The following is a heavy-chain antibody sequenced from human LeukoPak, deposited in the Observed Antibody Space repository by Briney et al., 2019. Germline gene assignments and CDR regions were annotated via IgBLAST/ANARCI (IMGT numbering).Heavy chain of an antibody. CDR3: AAVSSSGWATDFDY. V-gene: IGHV3-7*03. CDR1: AFIFSGHW. D-gene: IGHD6-19*01. J-gene: IGHJ4*02. Sequence: GGSLRLSCEGSAFIFSGHWMNWVRQTPGKGLEWVASIKEDGSERQYVDSVKGRFSISRDNTKGSLFLQLNSLRAEDTAVYYCAAVSSSGWATDFDYWGQGTLVTVSS. CDR2: IKEDGSER.